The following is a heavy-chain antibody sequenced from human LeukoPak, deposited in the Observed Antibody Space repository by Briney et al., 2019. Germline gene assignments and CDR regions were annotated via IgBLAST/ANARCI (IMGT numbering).Heavy chain of an antibody. CDR2: LYHSGST. V-gene: IGHV4-38-2*02. D-gene: IGHD1-26*01. CDR3: ARLVGADFCDY. J-gene: IGHJ4*02. CDR1: GYSIGSDYY. Sequence: PSETLSLTCTVSGYSIGSDYYWGWVRQPPGKRLEWIGSLYHSGSTYYSLSLKSRVTISMDTSKNQFSLKLSSVTAADTAVYFCARLVGADFCDYWGQGTLVTVSS.